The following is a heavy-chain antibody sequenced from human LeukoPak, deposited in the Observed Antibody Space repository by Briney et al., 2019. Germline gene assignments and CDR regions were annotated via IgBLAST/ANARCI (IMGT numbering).Heavy chain of an antibody. CDR1: GFTFSSYS. V-gene: IGHV3-48*01. Sequence: GGSLRLSCAASGFTFSSYSMNWVRQAPGKGLEWVSYISSSSSTIYYADSVKGRFTISRDNAKNSLYLQMNSLRAEDTAVYYCAKPSSGWSLWFDPWGQGTLVTVSS. D-gene: IGHD6-19*01. J-gene: IGHJ5*02. CDR2: ISSSSSTI. CDR3: AKPSSGWSLWFDP.